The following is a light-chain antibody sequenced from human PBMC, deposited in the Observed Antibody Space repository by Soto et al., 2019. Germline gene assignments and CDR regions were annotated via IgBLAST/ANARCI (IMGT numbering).Light chain of an antibody. CDR2: DVS. Sequence: QSALTQPASVSGSPGQSITISCTGTSSDVGGYNYVSWYQHHPGKAPKLIIYDVSNRPSGVSNRFSGSKSGNTASLTISGIPPEDEADYYCSSYTTSNTRQIVFGTGTKVTVL. CDR1: SSDVGGYNY. J-gene: IGLJ1*01. CDR3: SSYTTSNTRQIV. V-gene: IGLV2-14*03.